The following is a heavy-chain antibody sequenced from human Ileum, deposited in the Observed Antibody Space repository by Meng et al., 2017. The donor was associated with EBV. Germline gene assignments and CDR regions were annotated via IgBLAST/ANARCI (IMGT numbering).Heavy chain of an antibody. V-gene: IGHV1-3*01. CDR3: ARDGGFSVGATKYDY. CDR1: GYTFTGYA. Sequence: VQLVQVGAEVKLPGAEKNPSFNAVGYTFTGYAIHWVRQAPGQRLEWMGWINPGSGNTKYSQKFQGRVTITRDTSATTVYMDLSSLRSEDTAVFYCARDGGFSVGATKYDYWGQGALVTASS. D-gene: IGHD1-26*01. CDR2: INPGSGNT. J-gene: IGHJ4*02.